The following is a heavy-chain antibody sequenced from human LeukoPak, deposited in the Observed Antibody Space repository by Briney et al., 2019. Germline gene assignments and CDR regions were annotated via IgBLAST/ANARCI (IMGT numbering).Heavy chain of an antibody. CDR2: ISSSSSYI. CDR3: WTTVVTSSVD. CDR1: GSTFSSYW. V-gene: IGHV3-21*01. D-gene: IGHD4-23*01. Sequence: GGSLRLSCAASGSTFSSYWMNWARQAPGKGLEWVSSISSSSSYIYYADSVKGRFTISRDNAKNSPYLQMNSLRAEDTAVYYCWTTVVTSSVDWGQGTLVTVSS. J-gene: IGHJ4*02.